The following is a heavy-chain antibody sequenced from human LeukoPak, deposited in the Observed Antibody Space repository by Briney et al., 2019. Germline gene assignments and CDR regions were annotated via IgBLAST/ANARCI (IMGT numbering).Heavy chain of an antibody. J-gene: IGHJ4*02. Sequence: PSETLSLTCAVYGGSFSGYYWSWIRQPPGKGLEWIGEINHSGSTNYNPSLTSRVTISVDTSKNQFSLKLSSVTAADTAVYYCARVGYDFWSGYHIDYWGQGTLVTVSS. D-gene: IGHD3-3*01. V-gene: IGHV4-34*01. CDR1: GGSFSGYY. CDR2: INHSGST. CDR3: ARVGYDFWSGYHIDY.